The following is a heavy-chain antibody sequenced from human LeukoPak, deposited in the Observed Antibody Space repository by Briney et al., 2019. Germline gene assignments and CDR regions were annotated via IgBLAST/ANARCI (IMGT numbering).Heavy chain of an antibody. CDR3: ARDRDDAFDI. CDR1: GFTFSSYS. CDR2: ISSSSSYI. V-gene: IGHV3-21*01. J-gene: IGHJ3*02. Sequence: PGGSLRLSCAASGFTFSSYSMNWVRQAPGKGLEWVSSISSSSSYIYYADSVKGRFTISRDNAKSSLYLQMNSLRAEDTAVYYCARDRDDAFDIWGQGTMVTVSS.